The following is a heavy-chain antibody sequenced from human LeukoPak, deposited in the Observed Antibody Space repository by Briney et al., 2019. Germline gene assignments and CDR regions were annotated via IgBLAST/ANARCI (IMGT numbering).Heavy chain of an antibody. CDR3: ARGSGSGSYYPRFDY. CDR2: ISSSSDYI. CDR1: GXTFSSYS. J-gene: IGHJ4*02. D-gene: IGHD3-10*01. Sequence: GGSLRLSCAASGXTFSSYSMNWVRQAPGKGLEWVSSISSSSDYIYYADSVKGRFTISRDNAKNSLYVQMNSLRAEDTAVYYCARGSGSGSYYPRFDYWGQGTVVTVSS. V-gene: IGHV3-21*01.